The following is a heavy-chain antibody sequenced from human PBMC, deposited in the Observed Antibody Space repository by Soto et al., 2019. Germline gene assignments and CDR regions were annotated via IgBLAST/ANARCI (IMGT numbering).Heavy chain of an antibody. CDR1: GFTFNTYD. CDR3: VRSGTARLLRHSWFDT. Sequence: EVQLVESGGGLVKPGGSLRLSCAASGFTFNTYDMNWVRQAPGKGLEWVSSITTSSAYIYYADSLTGRITISRDNAKNSLCLQMNSLRAEDTAVYYCVRSGTARLLRHSWFDTWGQGTLVTVSS. V-gene: IGHV3-21*01. CDR2: ITTSSAYI. D-gene: IGHD2-21*01. J-gene: IGHJ5*02.